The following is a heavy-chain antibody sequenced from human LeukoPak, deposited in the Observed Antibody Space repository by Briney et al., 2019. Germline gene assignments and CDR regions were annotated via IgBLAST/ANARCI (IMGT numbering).Heavy chain of an antibody. CDR2: ISLNGETT. CDR1: GFSVSSFG. D-gene: IGHD6-19*01. J-gene: IGHJ4*02. CDR3: AQGFSSGWYPY. V-gene: IGHV3-23*01. Sequence: GGSLRLSCAVSGFSVSSFGMSWVRQAPGKGLEWISAISLNGETTWYADSVKGRFTISRDNSKNTLYLQLASLRAEDTAVYYCAQGFSSGWYPYWGQGSLVSVSS.